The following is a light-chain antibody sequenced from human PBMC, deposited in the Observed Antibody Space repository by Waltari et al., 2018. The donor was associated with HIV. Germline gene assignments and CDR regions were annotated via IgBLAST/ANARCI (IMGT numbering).Light chain of an antibody. CDR3: SSYGDSLKIL. CDR1: SSDIGAYAF. CDR2: EVI. V-gene: IGLV2-8*01. J-gene: IGLJ3*02. Sequence: QSALTQPPSASGSLGQSVTISCTASSSDIGAYAFVSWFQQHPHSAPKLLLYEVIRRPSTVSDRFSGSRSGNTAFLTVAGLQPDDEATYFCSSYGDSLKILFGGGTNVTIL.